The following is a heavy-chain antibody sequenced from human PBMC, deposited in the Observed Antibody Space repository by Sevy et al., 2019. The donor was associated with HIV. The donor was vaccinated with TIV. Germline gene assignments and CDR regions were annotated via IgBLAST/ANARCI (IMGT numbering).Heavy chain of an antibody. V-gene: IGHV4-59*01. CDR2: IFYTRST. Sequence: SETLSLTCTVSGDSISGYYWSWIRQPPGKGLEWIGYIFYTRSTNYNPSLKSRVTISKDTSKNQFSLMLTSVTAADTAVYYCARGLFDYWGQGTLVTVSS. J-gene: IGHJ4*02. CDR3: ARGLFDY. CDR1: GDSISGYY.